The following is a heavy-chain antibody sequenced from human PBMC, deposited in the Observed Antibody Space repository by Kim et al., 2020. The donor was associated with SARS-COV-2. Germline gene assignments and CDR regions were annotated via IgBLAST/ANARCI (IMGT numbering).Heavy chain of an antibody. J-gene: IGHJ4*02. CDR1: GGSISSTNSF. CDR2: ISHGGTT. CDR3: ARLPDSSSYFDS. Sequence: SETLYLTCTVYGGSISSTNSFWGWLRQPPGKGLEWIGTISHGGTTYYNPSLKGRVTISLDTSKSQFSLRLTSVTAADTALYYCARLPDSSSYFDSWGQGTLVSVSS. D-gene: IGHD6-13*01. V-gene: IGHV4-39*01.